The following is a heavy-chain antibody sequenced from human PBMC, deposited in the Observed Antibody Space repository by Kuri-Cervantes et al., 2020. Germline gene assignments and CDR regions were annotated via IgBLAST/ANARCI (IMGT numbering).Heavy chain of an antibody. V-gene: IGHV3-23*01. CDR1: GFTLSSYA. Sequence: GESLKISCAASGFTLSSYAMSWVRQAPGKGLEWVSIITSSGDNTYYADSVKGRFTISRDNSKNTLYLQMNSLRGEDTAVYYCAKNFDDSGYYGYFDYWGQGTLVTVSS. J-gene: IGHJ4*02. CDR2: ITSSGDNT. CDR3: AKNFDDSGYYGYFDY. D-gene: IGHD3-3*01.